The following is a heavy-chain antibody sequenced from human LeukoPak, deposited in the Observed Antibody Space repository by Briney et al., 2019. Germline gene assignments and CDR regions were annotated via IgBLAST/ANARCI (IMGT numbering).Heavy chain of an antibody. D-gene: IGHD3-10*01. CDR3: VGSGSYHKDPLRY. Sequence: GGSLRLSCAASGFTFSSYSMNWVRQAPGKGLEWVSSISSSSSYIYYADSVKGRFTISRDNAKNSLYLQMNSLRAEDTAVYYCVGSGSYHKDPLRYWGRGTLVTVSS. J-gene: IGHJ4*02. CDR2: ISSSSSYI. CDR1: GFTFSSYS. V-gene: IGHV3-21*01.